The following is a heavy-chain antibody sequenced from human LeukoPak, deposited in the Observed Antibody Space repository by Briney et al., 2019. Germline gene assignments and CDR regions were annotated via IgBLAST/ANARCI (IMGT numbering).Heavy chain of an antibody. V-gene: IGHV3-23*01. D-gene: IGHD3-22*01. CDR1: GFTFSSYA. Sequence: GGSLRLSCAASGFTFSSYAMSWVRQAPGKGLEWVSAISGSGGSTYYADSVKGRFTISRDNSKNTLYLQMNSLRDEDTAVYYCAKRGFYYDSSGYIYFDYWGQGTLVTVSS. CDR3: AKRGFYYDSSGYIYFDY. J-gene: IGHJ4*02. CDR2: ISGSGGST.